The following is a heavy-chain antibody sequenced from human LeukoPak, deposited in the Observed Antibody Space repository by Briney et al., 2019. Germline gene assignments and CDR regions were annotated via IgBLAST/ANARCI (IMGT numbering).Heavy chain of an antibody. CDR2: TYYRSKWYN. CDR3: ARVSYSSGWKRVYYYGMDV. D-gene: IGHD6-19*01. Sequence: SGPGLVNPSQTLSLTCAISGDSVSRNSAAWNWIRQSPSRGLEWLGRTYYRSKWYNDYAVSVKSRITINPDTSKNQFSLQLNSVTPEDTAVYYCARVSYSSGWKRVYYYGMDVWGQGTTVTVSS. V-gene: IGHV6-1*01. CDR1: GDSVSRNSAA. J-gene: IGHJ6*02.